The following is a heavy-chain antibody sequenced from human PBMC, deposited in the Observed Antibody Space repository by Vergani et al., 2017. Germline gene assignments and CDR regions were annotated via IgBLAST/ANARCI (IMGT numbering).Heavy chain of an antibody. D-gene: IGHD3-22*01. CDR1: GFTFSSYE. CDR2: ISSSGSTI. J-gene: IGHJ4*02. CDR3: ARDGDYYDSSGYFDY. V-gene: IGHV3-48*03. Sequence: EVQLVESGGGLVQPGGSLRLSCAASGFTFSSYEMNWVRQAPGKGLEWVSYISSSGSTIYYADSVKGRFTISRDNAKNSLYLQMNSLRAEDTAVYYCARDGDYYDSSGYFDYWGQGTLVTVSS.